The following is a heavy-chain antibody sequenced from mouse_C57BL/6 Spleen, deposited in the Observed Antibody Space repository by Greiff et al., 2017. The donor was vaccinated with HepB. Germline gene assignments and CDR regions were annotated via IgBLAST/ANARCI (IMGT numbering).Heavy chain of an antibody. Sequence: VKLVESGPGLVAPSQSLSITCTVSGFSLTSYGVHWVRQPPGKGLEWLVVIWSDGSTTYNSALKSRLSISKDNSKSKVVLKMHSLQSDDTAMYYCARHRITAVDNWYIDVWGTGTTVTVSS. J-gene: IGHJ1*03. CDR2: IWSDGST. CDR1: GFSLTSYG. D-gene: IGHD2-4*01. V-gene: IGHV2-6-1*01. CDR3: ARHRITAVDNWYIDV.